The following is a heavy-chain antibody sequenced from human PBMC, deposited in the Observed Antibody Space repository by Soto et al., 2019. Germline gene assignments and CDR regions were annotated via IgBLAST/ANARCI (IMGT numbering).Heavy chain of an antibody. CDR2: IYWNDDK. CDR1: GFSLSTSGVG. Sequence: QITLKESGPTLVKPTQTLTLTCTFSGFSLSTSGVGVGWIRQPPGKALEWLALIYWNDDKRYSPSLKSRLTISKDTSKNQVVLTMTNMDPVDTATYYCAHRLPACSSTSCYGWFDPWGQGTLVTVSS. V-gene: IGHV2-5*01. CDR3: AHRLPACSSTSCYGWFDP. D-gene: IGHD2-2*01. J-gene: IGHJ5*02.